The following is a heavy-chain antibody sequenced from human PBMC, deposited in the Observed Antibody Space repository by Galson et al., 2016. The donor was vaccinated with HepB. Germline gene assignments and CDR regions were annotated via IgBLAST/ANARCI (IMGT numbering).Heavy chain of an antibody. CDR2: VYSSGSA. CDR3: SGLAQTGVGGRGYCDF. J-gene: IGHJ4*02. CDR1: DDSIISSSHS. V-gene: IGHV4-39*01. Sequence: ETLSLTCTVSDDSIISSSHSWAWIRRPPGKGLEWIGTVYSSGSAYYNPSLKSRVTMSVDTSGQQFSLRLSTMTAADTAWYYWSGLAQTGVGGRGYCDFWGQGTLVTVSS. D-gene: IGHD3/OR15-3a*01.